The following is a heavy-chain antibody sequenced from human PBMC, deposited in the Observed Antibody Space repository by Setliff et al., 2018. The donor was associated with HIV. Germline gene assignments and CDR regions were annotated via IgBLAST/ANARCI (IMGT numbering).Heavy chain of an antibody. CDR2: IKSKTDGETA. Sequence: GGSLRLSCAASGFIFSSAWMNWVRQAPGKGLEWVGRIKSKTDGETADYAAPVKGRFTISRDDSKNTLYLQMNSLQAEDTAVYYCTPWRELGGVWGQGTPVTVSS. V-gene: IGHV3-15*01. CDR1: GFIFSSAW. J-gene: IGHJ4*02. D-gene: IGHD1-26*01. CDR3: TPWRELGGV.